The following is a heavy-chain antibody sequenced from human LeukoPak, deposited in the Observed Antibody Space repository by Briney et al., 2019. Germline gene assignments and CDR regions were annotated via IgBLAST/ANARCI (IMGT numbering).Heavy chain of an antibody. D-gene: IGHD1-1*01. CDR3: ARVGRRTYDM. Sequence: GGSLRLSRVASGFTFRGYSMHWVRQAPGKGLEYVSAINDNGDNTFYANSVKGRFTISRDNSKNTLHLQMGSLTAEDTALFYCARVGRRTYDMWGQGTMVTVSS. V-gene: IGHV3-64*01. CDR1: GFTFRGYS. J-gene: IGHJ3*02. CDR2: INDNGDNT.